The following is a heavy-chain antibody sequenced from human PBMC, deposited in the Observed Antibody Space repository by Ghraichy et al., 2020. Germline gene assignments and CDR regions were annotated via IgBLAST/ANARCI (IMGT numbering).Heavy chain of an antibody. CDR2: IGTAGNT. CDR1: GFTFSSYD. D-gene: IGHD3-10*01. Sequence: GGSLRLSCAASGFTFSSYDMHWVRQTTGKGLEWVSAIGTAGNTYYPDSVKGRFTISRENGKNSLFLQMNSLSVGDTAVYYCARGVLVRGVHYYSMDVWGQGTTVTVSS. V-gene: IGHV3-13*01. J-gene: IGHJ6*02. CDR3: ARGVLVRGVHYYSMDV.